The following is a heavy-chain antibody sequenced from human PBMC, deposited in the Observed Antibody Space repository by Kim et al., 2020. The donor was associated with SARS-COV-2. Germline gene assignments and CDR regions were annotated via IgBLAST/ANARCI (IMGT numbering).Heavy chain of an antibody. Sequence: GGSLRLSCAASGFTFSTYGMHWVRQAPGKGLEWVAVISYDGSNKYYADSVKGRFTISRDNSKNTLYLQMNSLRAEDTAVYYCASPAYYYGSGSYREVFDHWGQGTLVTVSS. CDR3: ASPAYYYGSGSYREVFDH. D-gene: IGHD3-10*01. CDR2: ISYDGSNK. V-gene: IGHV3-33*05. CDR1: GFTFSTYG. J-gene: IGHJ4*02.